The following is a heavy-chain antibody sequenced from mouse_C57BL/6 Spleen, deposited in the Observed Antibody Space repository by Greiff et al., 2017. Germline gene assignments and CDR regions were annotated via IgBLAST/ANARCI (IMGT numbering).Heavy chain of an antibody. CDR2: IDPSDSYT. Sequence: QVQLQQPGAELVRPGTSVKLSCKASGYTFTSYWMHWVKQRPGQGLEWIGVIDPSDSYTNYNQKFKGKATLTVDTSSSAAYMQLSSLTSEDSAVYYCASQTGTFDTCGEDTTLTVSS. V-gene: IGHV1-59*01. CDR3: ASQTGTFDT. D-gene: IGHD4-1*01. J-gene: IGHJ2*01. CDR1: GYTFTSYW.